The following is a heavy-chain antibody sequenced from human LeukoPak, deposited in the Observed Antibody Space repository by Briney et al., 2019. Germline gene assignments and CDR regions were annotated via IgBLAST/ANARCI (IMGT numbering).Heavy chain of an antibody. J-gene: IGHJ3*02. Sequence: PSETLSLTCTVSSGSISSSRYYWGWIRQPPGKGLEWIGSIYYSGSTYSNPSLKSRVTISLDTSKNQFSLKLSSLTAADTAVYYCARTPFGELSDAFDIWGQGTMVTVSS. CDR1: SGSISSSRYY. CDR2: IYYSGST. V-gene: IGHV4-39*07. CDR3: ARTPFGELSDAFDI. D-gene: IGHD2-15*01.